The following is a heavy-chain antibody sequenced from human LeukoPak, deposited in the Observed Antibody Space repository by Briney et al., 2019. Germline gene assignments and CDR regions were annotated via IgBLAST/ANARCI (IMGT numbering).Heavy chain of an antibody. CDR2: INHSGST. J-gene: IGHJ6*02. CDR3: ARDGFDYYDSSGYLYYYGMDV. D-gene: IGHD3-22*01. Sequence: PSETLSLTCAVYGGSFSGYYWSWIRQPPGKGLEWIGEINHSGSTNYNPSLKSRVTISVDTSKNQFSLKLSSVTAADTAVYYCARDGFDYYDSSGYLYYYGMDVWGQGTTVTVSS. V-gene: IGHV4-34*01. CDR1: GGSFSGYY.